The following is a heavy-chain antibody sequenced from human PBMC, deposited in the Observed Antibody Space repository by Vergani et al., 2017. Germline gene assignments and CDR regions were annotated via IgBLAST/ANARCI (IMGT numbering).Heavy chain of an antibody. D-gene: IGHD6-6*01. CDR1: GGSISSYY. Sequence: QVQLQESGPGLVKPSETLSLTCTVSGGSISSYYWSWIRQPPGKGLEWIGYIYYSGSTNYNPSLKSRVTISVDTSKNQFSLKLSSVTAADTAVYYCARGGXAARPCYYYYYMDVWGKGTTVTVSS. CDR2: IYYSGST. CDR3: ARGGXAARPCYYYYYMDV. J-gene: IGHJ6*03. V-gene: IGHV4-59*01.